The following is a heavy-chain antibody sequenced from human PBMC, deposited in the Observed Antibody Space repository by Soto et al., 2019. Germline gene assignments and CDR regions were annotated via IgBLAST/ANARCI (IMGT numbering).Heavy chain of an antibody. Sequence: WGSLRLSCAASGFTFASYAMSWLRQAPGKGLEWVSLISGSGGATYYADSVKGRFTISRDNFKNTLYLQMNSLRAEDTAIYYCAKVTIFGVVINWFDPWGQGTLVTVSS. CDR1: GFTFASYA. CDR2: ISGSGGAT. J-gene: IGHJ5*02. D-gene: IGHD3-3*01. CDR3: AKVTIFGVVINWFDP. V-gene: IGHV3-23*01.